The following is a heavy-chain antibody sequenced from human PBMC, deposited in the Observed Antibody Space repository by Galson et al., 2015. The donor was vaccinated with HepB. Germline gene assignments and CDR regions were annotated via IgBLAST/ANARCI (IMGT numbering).Heavy chain of an antibody. CDR3: ARQRYDFWSGYYRSFDY. V-gene: IGHV5-10-1*01. J-gene: IGHJ4*02. CDR2: IDPSDSYT. D-gene: IGHD3-3*01. CDR1: GYSFTSYW. Sequence: QSGAEVKKPGESLRISCKGSGYSFTSYWISWVRQMPGKGLEWMGRIDPSDSYTNYSPSFQGHVTISADKSISTAYLQWSSLKASDTAMYYCARQRYDFWSGYYRSFDYWGQGTLVTVSS.